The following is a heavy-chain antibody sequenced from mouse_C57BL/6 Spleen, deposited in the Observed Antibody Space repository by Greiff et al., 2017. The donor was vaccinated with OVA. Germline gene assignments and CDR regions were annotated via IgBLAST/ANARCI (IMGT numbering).Heavy chain of an antibody. J-gene: IGHJ2*01. V-gene: IGHV14-4*01. CDR1: GLNIKDDY. CDR2: IDPENGDT. Sequence: VQLQQSGAELVRPGASVKLSCTASGLNIKDDYMHWVKQRPEQGLEWIGWIDPENGDTEYASKFQGKATITADTSSNTAYLQLSSLTSEDTAVYYCTTHYDGFDYWGQGTTLTVSS. D-gene: IGHD1-2*01. CDR3: TTHYDGFDY.